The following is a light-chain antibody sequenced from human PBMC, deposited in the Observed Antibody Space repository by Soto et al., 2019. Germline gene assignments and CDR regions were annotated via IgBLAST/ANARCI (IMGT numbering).Light chain of an antibody. V-gene: IGLV2-14*01. Sequence: QSVLTQPASVSGSPGQSITISCTGTSSDVGGYNYVSWYQQHPDKAPKLMIYEVSNRPSGVSNRFSGSKSGNTASLTISGLQAEDEADYYCSSYTSSSTQGVVFGGGTQLTVL. CDR3: SSYTSSSTQGVV. J-gene: IGLJ2*01. CDR1: SSDVGGYNY. CDR2: EVS.